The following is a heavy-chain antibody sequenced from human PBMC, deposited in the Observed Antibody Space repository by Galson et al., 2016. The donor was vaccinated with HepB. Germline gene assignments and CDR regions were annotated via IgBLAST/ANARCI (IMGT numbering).Heavy chain of an antibody. J-gene: IGHJ5*02. Sequence: SLRLSCAASAFTFTNYAMTWVRQAPGKGLEWVSAISGSVDKTYYADSMRGRFTSSRDNSKNMLYQQMNSLTVEDTSVYYCASHYGSVSNNRLDPWGQGTLVTVSS. CDR2: ISGSVDKT. CDR1: AFTFTNYA. V-gene: IGHV3-23*01. CDR3: ASHYGSVSNNRLDP. D-gene: IGHD3-10*01.